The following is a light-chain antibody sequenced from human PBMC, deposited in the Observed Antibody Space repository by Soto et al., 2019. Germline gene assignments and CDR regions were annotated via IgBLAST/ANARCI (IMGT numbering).Light chain of an antibody. Sequence: EIVLTQSPGTLSLSPGERATLACRASQSVSGNYFAWYQQKPGQSPRHLIYGSSERATAIPDRYSGSGSGTEFTLTIARVEPEDFAVYYCQQYGSSPPYTFGQGTKLEIK. CDR3: QQYGSSPPYT. V-gene: IGKV3-20*01. J-gene: IGKJ2*01. CDR2: GSS. CDR1: QSVSGNY.